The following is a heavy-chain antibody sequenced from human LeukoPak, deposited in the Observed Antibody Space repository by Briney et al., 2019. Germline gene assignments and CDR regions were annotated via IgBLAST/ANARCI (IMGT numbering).Heavy chain of an antibody. CDR2: IYTSGST. J-gene: IGHJ4*02. D-gene: IGHD1-14*01. Sequence: PSQTLSLTCTVSGGSISSGGYHWSWIRQPAGKGLEWIGRIYTSGSTSYNPSLKSRVTISVGTSKNQFSLKLSSVTAADTAVYYCARDPGGYKHFDYWGQGTLVTVSS. V-gene: IGHV4-61*02. CDR1: GGSISSGGYH. CDR3: ARDPGGYKHFDY.